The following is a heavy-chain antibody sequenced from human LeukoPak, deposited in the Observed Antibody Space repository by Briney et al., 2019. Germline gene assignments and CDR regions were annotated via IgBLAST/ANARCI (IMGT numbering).Heavy chain of an antibody. CDR1: GYSFTSYW. D-gene: IGHD3-10*01. J-gene: IGHJ6*02. V-gene: IGHV5-51*01. CDR3: ARQGYYGSGSHYMDV. CDR2: IYPGDSDT. Sequence: PGESLKISCEGSGYSFTSYWIGWVRQMPGKGLEWMGIIYPGDSDTRYSPSFQGQVTISADKSISTAYLQWSSLKASDTAMYYCARQGYYGSGSHYMDVWGQGTTVTVSS.